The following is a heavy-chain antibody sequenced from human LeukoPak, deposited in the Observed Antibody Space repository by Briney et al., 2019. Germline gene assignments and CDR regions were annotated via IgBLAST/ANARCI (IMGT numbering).Heavy chain of an antibody. CDR2: ISSSSSTI. Sequence: GGSLRLSCAASGFTFSSYSMNWVRQAPGKGLEWASYISSSSSTIYYADSVKGRFTISRDNAKNSLYLQMNSLRAEDTAVYYCASPTFCGGDCYPYYYYGMDVWGQGTTVTVSS. D-gene: IGHD2-21*02. CDR3: ASPTFCGGDCYPYYYYGMDV. V-gene: IGHV3-48*04. J-gene: IGHJ6*02. CDR1: GFTFSSYS.